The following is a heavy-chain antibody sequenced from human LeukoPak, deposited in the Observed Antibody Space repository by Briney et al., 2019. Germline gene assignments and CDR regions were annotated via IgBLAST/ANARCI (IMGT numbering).Heavy chain of an antibody. Sequence: PGGALRLSCSASLFTLCSNAVSWVPRAPGKVLEWVSALSGSGGSTYYADAVKGRFTISRDNSKNTLYLQMNSLRAEDTAVDYCANDRHAVNSSGWYRDYWGQGTLVTVSS. V-gene: IGHV3-23*01. J-gene: IGHJ4*02. CDR2: LSGSGGST. D-gene: IGHD6-19*01. CDR1: LFTLCSNA. CDR3: ANDRHAVNSSGWYRDY.